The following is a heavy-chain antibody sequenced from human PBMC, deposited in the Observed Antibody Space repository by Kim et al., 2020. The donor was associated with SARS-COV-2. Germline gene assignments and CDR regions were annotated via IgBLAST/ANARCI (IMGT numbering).Heavy chain of an antibody. CDR3: ARGPPSGNLVRGVIPSYFDY. CDR1: GGTFSSYA. D-gene: IGHD3-10*01. CDR2: IIPIFSTT. J-gene: IGHJ4*02. Sequence: SVKVSCKASGGTFSSYAISWVRQAPGQGLEWMGGIIPIFSTTIYAQKFQDRVTITADESTSTAYMELRSLRSEDTAVFYCARGPPSGNLVRGVIPSYFDYWGQGTVVTVSS. V-gene: IGHV1-69*13.